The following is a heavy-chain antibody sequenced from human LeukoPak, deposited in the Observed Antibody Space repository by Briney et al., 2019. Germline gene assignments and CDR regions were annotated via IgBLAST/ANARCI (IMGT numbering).Heavy chain of an antibody. Sequence: SETLSLTCTVSGDSITSGGYYWSWIRQRPGKGLEWIGYIYKTGSTYYNPSLKSRVTMSVDASRNQFSLKLNSVTAADTAVYYCARDVLRWGQGTLVTVSS. J-gene: IGHJ4*02. CDR3: ARDVLR. CDR2: IYKTGST. CDR1: GDSITSGGYY. V-gene: IGHV4-31*03.